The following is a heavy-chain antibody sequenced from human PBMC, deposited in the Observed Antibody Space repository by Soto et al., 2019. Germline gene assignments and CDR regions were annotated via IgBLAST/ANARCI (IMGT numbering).Heavy chain of an antibody. CDR2: INSDGSST. CDR3: VLNGLEPLYSLDY. J-gene: IGHJ4*02. V-gene: IGHV3-74*01. D-gene: IGHD1-1*01. Sequence: GGSLRLSCAASGFTFSNYWMHWVRQAPGKGLVWVSRINSDGSSTNYADSVKGRFTISRDNAKNTLYLQMNSLKAEDTAVYYFVLNGLEPLYSLDYWGQGILVTVFS. CDR1: GFTFSNYW.